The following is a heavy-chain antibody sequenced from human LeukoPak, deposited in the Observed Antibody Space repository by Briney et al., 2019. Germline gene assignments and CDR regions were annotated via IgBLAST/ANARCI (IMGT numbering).Heavy chain of an antibody. CDR2: IYYSGST. V-gene: IGHV4-39*07. CDR3: ARPVVVVAATQAYWFDP. J-gene: IGHJ5*02. CDR1: GGSISSSSYY. Sequence: SETLSLTCTVSGGSISSSSYYWGWIRQPPGKGLEWIGSIYYSGSTYYNPSLKSRVTISVDTSKNQFSLKLSSVTAADTAVYYCARPVVVVAATQAYWFDPWGQGTLVTVSS. D-gene: IGHD2-15*01.